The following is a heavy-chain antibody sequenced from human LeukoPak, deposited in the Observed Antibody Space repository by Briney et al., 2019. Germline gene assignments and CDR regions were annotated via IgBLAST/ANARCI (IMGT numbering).Heavy chain of an antibody. Sequence: PGGTLRLSCAASGFTFSSYGMSWVRQAPGKGLEWVSAISGSGGSTYYADSVKGRFTISRDNSKNTLYLQMNSLRAEDTAVYYCAEDGRVPRWLIPGISYYYYMTSGAKGPRSPSP. V-gene: IGHV3-23*01. D-gene: IGHD5-12*01. J-gene: IGHJ6*03. CDR2: ISGSGGST. CDR3: AEDGRVPRWLIPGISYYYYMTS. CDR1: GFTFSSYG.